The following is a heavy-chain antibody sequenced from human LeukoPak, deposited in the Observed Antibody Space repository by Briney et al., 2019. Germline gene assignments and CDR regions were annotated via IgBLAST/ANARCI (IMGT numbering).Heavy chain of an antibody. Sequence: SETLSLTCTVSGGSISSYYWSWIRQPPGKGLEWIGYVYSSGNTYYNPSLKSRVTISVDSSKNHFSLKLKSVTAADTAVYYCARGGYYGSGNDFRFDPWGQGTLVTVSS. V-gene: IGHV4-59*01. CDR1: GGSISSYY. D-gene: IGHD3-10*01. J-gene: IGHJ5*02. CDR3: ARGGYYGSGNDFRFDP. CDR2: VYSSGNT.